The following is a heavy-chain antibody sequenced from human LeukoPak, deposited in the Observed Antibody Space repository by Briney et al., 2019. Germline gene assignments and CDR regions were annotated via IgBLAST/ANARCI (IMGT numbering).Heavy chain of an antibody. CDR1: GFTVSSNS. CDR3: ARDRGSNDPIDY. J-gene: IGHJ4*02. Sequence: PGGSLRLSCAVSGFTVSSNSMSWVRQAPGKGLEWVSILYSGGGTDYADSVKGRFTISRDNSKNTLYLQMDSLRAEDTAVYYCARDRGSNDPIDYWGQGTLVTVSS. V-gene: IGHV3-53*01. CDR2: LYSGGGT. D-gene: IGHD2-15*01.